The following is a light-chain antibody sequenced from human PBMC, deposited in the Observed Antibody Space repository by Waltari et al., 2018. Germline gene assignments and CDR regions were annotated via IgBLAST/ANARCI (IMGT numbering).Light chain of an antibody. CDR3: TSYTSSNTWV. CDR2: DVT. CDR1: SSYIGAYHY. Sequence: QSALTQPASVSESPGQSITIPCTGTSSYIGAYHYVFWYQQHPVKAPKLMISDVTNRPSGVSNRFSGSKSGNTASLTISGLQAEDEADYYCTSYTSSNTWVFGGGTKLTVL. J-gene: IGLJ3*02. V-gene: IGLV2-14*03.